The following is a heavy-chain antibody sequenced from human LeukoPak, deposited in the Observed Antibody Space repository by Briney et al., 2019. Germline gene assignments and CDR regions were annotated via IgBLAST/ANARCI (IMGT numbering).Heavy chain of an antibody. Sequence: GGSLRLSCAASGFTFSSYGMHWVRQAPGKGLEWVAVIWYDGSNKYYADSVKGRFTISRDNSKNTLYLQMNSLRAGDTAVYYCARDRAGYSSAFDYWGQGTLITVSS. V-gene: IGHV3-33*01. D-gene: IGHD5-18*01. CDR1: GFTFSSYG. J-gene: IGHJ4*02. CDR3: ARDRAGYSSAFDY. CDR2: IWYDGSNK.